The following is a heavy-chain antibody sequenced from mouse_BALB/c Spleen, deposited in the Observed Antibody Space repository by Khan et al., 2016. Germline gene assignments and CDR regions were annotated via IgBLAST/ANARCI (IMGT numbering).Heavy chain of an antibody. V-gene: IGHV1-54*01. Sequence: LEESGAELVRPGTSVKVSCKASGYAFTNYLIEWVKQRPGQGLEWIGVINPGSGGTNYNEKFKGKATLTADKSSSTAYMQLSSLTSDDSAVYFCARLALGRAIDYWGQGTSVTVSS. CDR2: INPGSGGT. J-gene: IGHJ4*01. CDR1: GYAFTNYL. CDR3: ARLALGRAIDY. D-gene: IGHD4-1*01.